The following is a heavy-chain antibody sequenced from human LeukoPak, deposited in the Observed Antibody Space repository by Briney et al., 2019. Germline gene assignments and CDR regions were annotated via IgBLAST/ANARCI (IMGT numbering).Heavy chain of an antibody. J-gene: IGHJ4*02. CDR2: ISKDGSDK. CDR3: ARDYWWNYDY. V-gene: IGHV3-30*03. Sequence: GGSLRLSCAASGFTFSNYGMNWVRQAPGKGLEWVAVISKDGSDKYYPGSVRGRFTISRDNSKNTIYLQMDSLRAEDTAIYYCARDYWWNYDYWGQGTLVTVSS. CDR1: GFTFSNYG. D-gene: IGHD1-7*01.